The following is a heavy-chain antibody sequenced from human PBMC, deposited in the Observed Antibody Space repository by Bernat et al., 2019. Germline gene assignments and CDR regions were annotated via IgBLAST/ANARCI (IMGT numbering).Heavy chain of an antibody. Sequence: EVQLLESGGGLVQPGGSLRLSCAASGFTFSSYAMSWVRQAPGEGLEWVSAISGSGGSTYYADSVKGRFTISRDNSKNTLYLQMNSLRAEDTAVYYCAKDFQGRSSTTPSPFDYWGQGTLVTVSS. CDR1: GFTFSSYA. CDR3: AKDFQGRSSTTPSPFDY. J-gene: IGHJ4*02. D-gene: IGHD2-2*01. V-gene: IGHV3-23*01. CDR2: ISGSGGST.